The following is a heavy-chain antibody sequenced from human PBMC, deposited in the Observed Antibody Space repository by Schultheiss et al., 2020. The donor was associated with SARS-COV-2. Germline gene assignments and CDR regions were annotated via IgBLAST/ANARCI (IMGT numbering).Heavy chain of an antibody. V-gene: IGHV3-33*08. J-gene: IGHJ6*04. CDR3: ARDDNIVVYYYYYGMDV. CDR1: GFTFSNAW. CDR2: IWYDGSNK. D-gene: IGHD3-16*02. Sequence: GGSLRLSCAASGFTFSNAWMSWVRQAPGKGLEWVAVIWYDGSNKYYADSVKGRFTISRDNSKNTLYLQMNSLRAEDTAVYYCARDDNIVVYYYYYGMDVWGKGTTVTVSS.